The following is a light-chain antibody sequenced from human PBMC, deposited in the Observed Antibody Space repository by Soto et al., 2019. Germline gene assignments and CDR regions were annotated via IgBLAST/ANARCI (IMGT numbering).Light chain of an antibody. Sequence: QSVLTQPPSASGSPGQSGTISCTGTSSDVGGYNYVSWYQQYPGRAPKLMIYEVTKRPSGVPDRFSGSKSGNTASLTVSGLQAEDEGDYYCSSYAASNNFYFVFGGGTKLTVL. V-gene: IGLV2-8*01. CDR2: EVT. CDR1: SSDVGGYNY. J-gene: IGLJ3*02. CDR3: SSYAASNNFYFV.